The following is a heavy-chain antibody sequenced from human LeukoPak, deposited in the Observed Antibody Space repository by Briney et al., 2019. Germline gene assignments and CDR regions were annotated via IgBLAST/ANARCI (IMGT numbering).Heavy chain of an antibody. V-gene: IGHV4-39*07. Sequence: SETLPLTCTVSGGSISSSSYYWGWIRQPPGKGLEWIGSIYYSGSTYYNPSLKSRVTISVDTSKNQFSLKLSSVTAADTAVYYCAGSGSYLPDDYWGQGTLVTVSS. J-gene: IGHJ4*02. CDR1: GGSISSSSYY. CDR3: AGSGSYLPDDY. CDR2: IYYSGST. D-gene: IGHD1-26*01.